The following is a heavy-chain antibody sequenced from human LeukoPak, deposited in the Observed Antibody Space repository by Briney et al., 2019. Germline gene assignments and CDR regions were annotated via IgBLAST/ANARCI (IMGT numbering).Heavy chain of an antibody. J-gene: IGHJ6*04. CDR2: IYSGGST. V-gene: IGHV3-66*02. CDR3: ARAPWDV. Sequence: GSLRPPLSALGIPVNRHFIGRVRPAPGKGLEWVSVIYSGGSTYYADSVKGRFTISRDNSKNTLYLQMNSLRAEDTAVYYCARAPWDVWGKGTTVTVSS. CDR1: IPVNRHF.